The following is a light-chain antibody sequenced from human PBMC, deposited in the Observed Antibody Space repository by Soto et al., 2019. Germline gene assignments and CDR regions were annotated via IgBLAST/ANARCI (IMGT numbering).Light chain of an antibody. J-gene: IGKJ3*01. CDR2: GAS. CDR1: QSVSSN. Sequence: EIVMTQSPATLSVSPGERATLSCRASQSVSSNLAWYQQKPGQAPRLLIYGASTRATGIPARFSGSGSGTEFTLTIXXLXSEDXAVXXXQXXNNWPFTFGPGTKVDIK. CDR3: QXXNNWPFT. V-gene: IGKV3-15*01.